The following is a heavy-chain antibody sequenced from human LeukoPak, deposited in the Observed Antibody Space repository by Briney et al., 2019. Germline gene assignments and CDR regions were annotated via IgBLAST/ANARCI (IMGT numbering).Heavy chain of an antibody. V-gene: IGHV4-4*07. J-gene: IGHJ1*01. CDR3: TKGDGYVTNREYLHL. D-gene: IGHD1-14*01. CDR2: IYSSGST. Sequence: SETLSLTCTVSGGSISSYYWSWIRQPPGKGLEWIGRIYSSGSTNYNPSLKSRVTMSLDVSKNHFSLKLSSVSPADTAVYHSTKGDGYVTNREYLHLWGQGNVVTVSS. CDR1: GGSISSYY.